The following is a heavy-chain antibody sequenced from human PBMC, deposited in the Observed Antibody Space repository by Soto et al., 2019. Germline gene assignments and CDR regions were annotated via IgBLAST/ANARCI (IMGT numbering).Heavy chain of an antibody. CDR2: INAGNGNT. Sequence: ASVKVSCKASGFTFTSSAMQWVRQARGQRLEWIGWINAGNGNTKYSQKFQGRVTITRDTSASTAYMELSSLRSEDTAVYYCARVYCSSTSCYYYYGMDVWGQGTTVTVSS. J-gene: IGHJ6*02. CDR1: GFTFTSSA. CDR3: ARVYCSSTSCYYYYGMDV. D-gene: IGHD2-2*01. V-gene: IGHV1-3*01.